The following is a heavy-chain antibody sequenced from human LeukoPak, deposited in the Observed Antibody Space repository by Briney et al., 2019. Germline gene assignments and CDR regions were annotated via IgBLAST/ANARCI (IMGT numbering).Heavy chain of an antibody. V-gene: IGHV4-61*01. Sequence: SETLSLTCAVSGGYVNRGTFFWTWIRKPPGKGLEWIGYISNSRSTNYHPSLKSRVTISSDTSKTQFTLKLTSVTAADTAVYYCARSPSGYRFDSWGQGTLVTVSS. CDR3: ARSPSGYRFDS. D-gene: IGHD3-22*01. CDR2: ISNSRST. J-gene: IGHJ4*02. CDR1: GGYVNRGTFF.